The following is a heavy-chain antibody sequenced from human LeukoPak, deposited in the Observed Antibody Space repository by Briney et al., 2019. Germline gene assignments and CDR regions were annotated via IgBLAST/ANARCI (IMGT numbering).Heavy chain of an antibody. CDR2: IIPIFGTA. J-gene: IGHJ4*02. CDR1: GGTFSSNA. CDR3: ARERAYCGGDCFTDY. V-gene: IGHV1-69*13. Sequence: SVKVSCKXSGGTFSSNAISWVRQAPRQGLEWMGRIIPIFGTANYAQKFQGRVTITADESTSTAYMELSSLRSEDTAVYYCARERAYCGGDCFTDYWGQGTLVTVSS. D-gene: IGHD2-21*01.